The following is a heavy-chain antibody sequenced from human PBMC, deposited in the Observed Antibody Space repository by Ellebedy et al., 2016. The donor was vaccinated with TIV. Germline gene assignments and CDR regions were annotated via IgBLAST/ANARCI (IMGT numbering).Heavy chain of an antibody. CDR2: INSDGSST. CDR1: GFTFSSYW. CDR3: AREYVVPAAPFDY. D-gene: IGHD2-2*01. J-gene: IGHJ4*02. Sequence: GGSLRLSXAASGFTFSSYWMHWVRQAPGKGLVWVSRINSDGSSTSYADSVKGRFTISRDNAKNTLYLQMNSLRAEDTAVYYCAREYVVPAAPFDYWGQGTLVTVSS. V-gene: IGHV3-74*01.